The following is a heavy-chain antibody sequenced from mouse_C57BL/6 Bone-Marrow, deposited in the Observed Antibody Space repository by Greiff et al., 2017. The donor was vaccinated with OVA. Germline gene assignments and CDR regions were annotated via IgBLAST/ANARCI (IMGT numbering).Heavy chain of an antibody. D-gene: IGHD1-1*01. Sequence: QVQLQQPGAELVMPGASVKLSCKASGYTFTSYWMHWVKQRPGQGLEWIGEIDPSDSYTNYNQKFKGKSTLTVDKSSSTAYMQLSSLTSEDSAVDYCARETTVVPYYFDYWGQGTTLTVSS. CDR2: IDPSDSYT. V-gene: IGHV1-69*01. CDR3: ARETTVVPYYFDY. J-gene: IGHJ2*01. CDR1: GYTFTSYW.